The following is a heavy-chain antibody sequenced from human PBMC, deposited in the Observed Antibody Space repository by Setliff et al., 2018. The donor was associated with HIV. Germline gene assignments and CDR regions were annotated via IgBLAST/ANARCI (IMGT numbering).Heavy chain of an antibody. CDR3: ARRIGAGNFDY. CDR2: IYTSGST. J-gene: IGHJ4*02. Sequence: PSETLSLTCTVSNGSISSGNYCWSWIRQPAGKGLEWIGRIYTSGSTNYNPSLKSRVTISVDTSKNQFSLKLSSVTAADTAVYYCARRIGAGNFDYWGQGTLVTVSS. V-gene: IGHV4-61*02. D-gene: IGHD3-16*01. CDR1: NGSISSGNYC.